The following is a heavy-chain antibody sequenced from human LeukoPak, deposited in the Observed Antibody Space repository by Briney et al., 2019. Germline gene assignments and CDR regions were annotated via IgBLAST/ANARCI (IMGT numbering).Heavy chain of an antibody. Sequence: ASVKVSCKASGYTFTGYYMRWVRQAPGQGLEWMGWINPNSGGTNYAQKFQGRVTMTRDTSISTAYMELSRLRSDDTAVYYCARDGMSDYDYFDYWGQGTLVTVSS. D-gene: IGHD5-12*01. J-gene: IGHJ4*02. V-gene: IGHV1-2*02. CDR3: ARDGMSDYDYFDY. CDR2: INPNSGGT. CDR1: GYTFTGYY.